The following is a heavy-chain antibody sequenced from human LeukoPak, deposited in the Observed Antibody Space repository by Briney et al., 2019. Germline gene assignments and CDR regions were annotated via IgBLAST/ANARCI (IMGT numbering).Heavy chain of an antibody. V-gene: IGHV1-69*05. CDR2: IIPIFGTA. Sequence: SVKVSCKASGGTFSSYAISWVRQAPGQGLEWMRGIIPIFGTANYAQKFQGRVTITTDESTSTAYMELSSLRSEDTAVYYCASRIAAAGTYYYYMDVWGKGTTVTVSS. CDR1: GGTFSSYA. J-gene: IGHJ6*03. CDR3: ASRIAAAGTYYYYMDV. D-gene: IGHD6-13*01.